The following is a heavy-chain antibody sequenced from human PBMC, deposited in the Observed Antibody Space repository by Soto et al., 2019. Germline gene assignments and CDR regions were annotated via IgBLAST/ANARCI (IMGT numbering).Heavy chain of an antibody. CDR3: ARDGAGGSWNGGGFDI. D-gene: IGHD1-1*01. J-gene: IGHJ3*02. CDR2: INPSGGST. CDR1: GYTFTSYY. Sequence: AAVKVSCTASGYTFTSYYMHWVRQAPGQGLEWMGIINPSGGSTSYAQKFQGRVTMTRDTSTSTVYMELSSLRSEDTAVYYCARDGAGGSWNGGGFDIWGQGTMVTVSS. V-gene: IGHV1-46*01.